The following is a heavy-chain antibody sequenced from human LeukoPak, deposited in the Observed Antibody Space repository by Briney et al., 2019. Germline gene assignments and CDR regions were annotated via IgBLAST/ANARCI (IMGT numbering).Heavy chain of an antibody. Sequence: SVKVSCKASGGTFSSYAISWVRQAPGQGLEWMGGIIPIFGTANYAQKFQGRATITTDESTSTAYMELSSLRSEDTAVYYCARVPIPYGSHHGWFDPWGQGTLVTVSS. CDR2: IIPIFGTA. D-gene: IGHD3-10*01. V-gene: IGHV1-69*05. CDR3: ARVPIPYGSHHGWFDP. CDR1: GGTFSSYA. J-gene: IGHJ5*02.